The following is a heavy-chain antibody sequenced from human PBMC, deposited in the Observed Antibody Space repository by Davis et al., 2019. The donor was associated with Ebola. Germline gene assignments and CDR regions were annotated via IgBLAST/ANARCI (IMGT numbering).Heavy chain of an antibody. CDR2: IAYDGLNK. J-gene: IGHJ6*04. V-gene: IGHV3-30*02. Sequence: GGSLRLSCATSGLTFSDYGMHWVRQAPGKGLHWAAFIAYDGLNKYYSDSVKGRFTVSRDDSKNTLYLQMNSLRAEDTAVYYCAKSGLSFGVVKYHYGMDVWGKGTTVTVSS. CDR1: GLTFSDYG. D-gene: IGHD3-3*01. CDR3: AKSGLSFGVVKYHYGMDV.